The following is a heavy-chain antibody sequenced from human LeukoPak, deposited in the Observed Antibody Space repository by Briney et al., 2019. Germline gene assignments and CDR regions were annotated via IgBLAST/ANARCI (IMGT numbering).Heavy chain of an antibody. Sequence: VESLKISCKGSGYSFTSYWMGWVRQMPGKCLEWMGIIYAGDSETRYGPSFQGQVTISAHRSINTAYLQWSSLKASDPAISYFARRPTPALGHYFDYWGQETLLTVSS. D-gene: IGHD1-14*01. CDR2: IYAGDSET. J-gene: IGHJ4*02. V-gene: IGHV5-51*01. CDR3: ARRPTPALGHYFDY. CDR1: GYSFTSYW.